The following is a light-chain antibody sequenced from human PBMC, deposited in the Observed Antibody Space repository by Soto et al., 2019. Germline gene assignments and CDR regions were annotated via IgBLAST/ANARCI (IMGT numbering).Light chain of an antibody. J-gene: IGKJ1*01. V-gene: IGKV1-5*03. CDR2: KAS. CDR1: QSISSW. CDR3: QQYNSYPWT. Sequence: DRVTITCRASQSISSWLAWYQQKPGKAPKLLIYKASSLESGVPSRFSGSGSGTEFTLTTSSLQPDDFATYYCQQYNSYPWTFGQGTKVDI.